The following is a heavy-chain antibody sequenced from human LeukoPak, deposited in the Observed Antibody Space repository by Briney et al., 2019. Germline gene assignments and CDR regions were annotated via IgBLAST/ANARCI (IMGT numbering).Heavy chain of an antibody. CDR1: GGSISSSSYY. D-gene: IGHD2-2*01. V-gene: IGHV4-39*07. Sequence: SETLSLTCTVSGGSISSSSYYWGWIRQPPGKGLECIGSIYYSRSTYYYPSLKSRVTISVDTSKNQFSLKLSSATAADTAVYYCARCLPAAMPFWFDPWGQGTLVTVSS. CDR2: IYYSRST. J-gene: IGHJ5*02. CDR3: ARCLPAAMPFWFDP.